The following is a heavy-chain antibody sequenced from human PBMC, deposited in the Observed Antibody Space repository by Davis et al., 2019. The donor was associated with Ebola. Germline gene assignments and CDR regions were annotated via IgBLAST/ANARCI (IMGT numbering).Heavy chain of an antibody. V-gene: IGHV3-74*01. CDR1: AFTFSSYW. Sequence: GESLKISCAASAFTFSSYWMTWVRQAPGKGLVWVSRINSDGSSTSYADSVKGRFTISRDNSKNTLYLQMNSLRAEDTAVYYCASAHRVGDYWGQGTLVTVSS. J-gene: IGHJ4*02. D-gene: IGHD1-26*01. CDR2: INSDGSST. CDR3: ASAHRVGDY.